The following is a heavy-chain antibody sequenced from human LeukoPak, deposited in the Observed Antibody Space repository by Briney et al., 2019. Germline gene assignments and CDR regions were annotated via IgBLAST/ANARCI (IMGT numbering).Heavy chain of an antibody. CDR3: ARGGAYCGGDCYSHDY. V-gene: IGHV4-34*01. Sequence: SETLSLTCAVYGGSFSGYYWSWIRQPPGKGLEWIGEINHSGSTNYNPSLKSRVTISVDTSKNQFSLKLSSVTAADTAVYYCARGGAYCGGDCYSHDYWGQGTLVTVSS. CDR1: GGSFSGYY. D-gene: IGHD2-21*02. CDR2: INHSGST. J-gene: IGHJ4*02.